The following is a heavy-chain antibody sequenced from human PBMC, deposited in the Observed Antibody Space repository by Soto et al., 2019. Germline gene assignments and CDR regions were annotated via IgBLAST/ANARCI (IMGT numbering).Heavy chain of an antibody. CDR2: INPSGGT. Sequence: QVQLQQWGAGLLKPSETLSLTCGVYGGSFSGYYWNWIRQPPEKGLEWIGEINPSGGTNYNPSLKSRVTISADTSKNQFSLKLSSVTAADTAVYYCARVRASRGQRDLDFWGQGTLVTVSS. D-gene: IGHD6-13*01. V-gene: IGHV4-34*01. CDR1: GGSFSGYY. J-gene: IGHJ4*02. CDR3: ARVRASRGQRDLDF.